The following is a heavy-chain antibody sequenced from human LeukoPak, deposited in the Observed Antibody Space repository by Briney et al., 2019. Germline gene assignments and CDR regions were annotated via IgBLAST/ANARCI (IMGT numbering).Heavy chain of an antibody. Sequence: SETLSLTCTVSGGSMSSYYWSWIRQPPGKGLEWIGYIYYSGSTKYDPSLKSRVTISVDTSKNQFSLKLSSVTAADTAVYYCARGARAGYNLEPFDYWGQGTLVTVSS. J-gene: IGHJ4*02. CDR3: ARGARAGYNLEPFDY. CDR1: GGSMSSYY. V-gene: IGHV4-59*08. D-gene: IGHD5-24*01. CDR2: IYYSGST.